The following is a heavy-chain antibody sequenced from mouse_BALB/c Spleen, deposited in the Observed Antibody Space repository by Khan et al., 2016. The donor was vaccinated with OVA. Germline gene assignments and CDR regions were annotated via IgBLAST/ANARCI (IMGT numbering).Heavy chain of an antibody. CDR3: ARTARIKY. J-gene: IGHJ2*01. Sequence: EVQLVESGPGLVKPSQSLSLTCTVTGYSITSGYGWNWIRQFPGNKLEWMGYISYSGSNNNKPSLKSRITITRDTSKNQFFLQLNSVTTEDTATYYCARTARIKYWGQGTTLTVSS. CDR2: ISYSGSN. D-gene: IGHD1-2*01. V-gene: IGHV3-2*02. CDR1: GYSITSGYG.